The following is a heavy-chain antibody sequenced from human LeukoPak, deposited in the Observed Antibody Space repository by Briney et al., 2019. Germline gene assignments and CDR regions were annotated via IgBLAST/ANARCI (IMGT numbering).Heavy chain of an antibody. CDR1: GFTFSSYG. V-gene: IGHV3-23*01. CDR2: ISGSGGST. CDR3: AKYVFSYGSGSYLAH. J-gene: IGHJ4*02. Sequence: GGSLRLSCAASGFTFSSYGMSWVRQAPGKGLEWVSAISGSGGSTYYADSVKGRFTISRDNSKNTLYLQMNSLGAEDTAVYYCAKYVFSYGSGSYLAHWGQGTQVTVSS. D-gene: IGHD3-10*01.